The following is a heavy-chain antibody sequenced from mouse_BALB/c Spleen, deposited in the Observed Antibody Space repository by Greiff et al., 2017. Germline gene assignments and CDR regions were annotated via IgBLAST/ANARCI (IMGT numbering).Heavy chain of an antibody. CDR1: GFSLTSYG. CDR3: ARSYGNYVTWFAY. J-gene: IGHJ3*01. Sequence: VQLVESGPGLVAPSQSLSITCTVSGFSLTSYGVHWVRQPPGKGLEWLGVIWAGGSTNYNSALMSRLSISKDNSKSQVFLKMNSLQTDDTAMYYCARSYGNYVTWFAYWGQGTLVTVSA. V-gene: IGHV2-9*02. CDR2: IWAGGST. D-gene: IGHD2-10*02.